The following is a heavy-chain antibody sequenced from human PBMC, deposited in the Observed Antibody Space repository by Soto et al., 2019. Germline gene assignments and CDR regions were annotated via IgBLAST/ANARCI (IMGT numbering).Heavy chain of an antibody. CDR2: IYPADSDT. Sequence: PGASRKISCQGSGYSFTNNWIGWVRQVPGKGLEWMGIIYPADSDTRYSPSFQGQVTISVDKSISTAYLQWSSLKASDTAIYYCARDKVSTLISFDYWGQGTLVTVSS. D-gene: IGHD2-8*01. V-gene: IGHV5-51*01. CDR3: ARDKVSTLISFDY. J-gene: IGHJ4*02. CDR1: GYSFTNNW.